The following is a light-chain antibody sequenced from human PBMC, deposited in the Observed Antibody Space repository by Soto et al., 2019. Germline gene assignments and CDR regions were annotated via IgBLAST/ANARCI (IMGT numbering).Light chain of an antibody. CDR2: DVS. CDR1: ESVAGN. J-gene: IGKJ4*01. Sequence: EIVMTQSPATLSVSPGETATLSCSASESVAGNLAWYQQKPGQPPRRLIYDVSTRATGVPARFSGSGSETAFSLTISSLQIEDFALYYCQHSNNWPPLTFGGGTKVEIK. CDR3: QHSNNWPPLT. V-gene: IGKV3-15*01.